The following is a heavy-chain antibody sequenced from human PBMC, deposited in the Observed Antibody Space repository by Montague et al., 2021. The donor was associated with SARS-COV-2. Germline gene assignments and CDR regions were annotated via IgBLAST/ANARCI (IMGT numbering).Heavy chain of an antibody. Sequence: TLSLTCTVSGGSISSGNYYWSWIRQPAGKGLEWIGRIYSSGSTNYXXXLKSRVTISADTSKNQFSLKLSSMTAADTAVYYCAREVGRYDDWRRDSWGQGTLVTVSS. CDR1: GGSISSGNYY. D-gene: IGHD1-26*01. V-gene: IGHV4-61*02. CDR3: AREVGRYDDWRRDS. J-gene: IGHJ4*02. CDR2: IYSSGST.